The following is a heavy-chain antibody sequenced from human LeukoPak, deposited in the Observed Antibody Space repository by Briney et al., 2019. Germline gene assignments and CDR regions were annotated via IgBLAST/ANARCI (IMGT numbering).Heavy chain of an antibody. CDR2: ISAYNGNT. D-gene: IGHD3-10*01. Sequence: GESLKISCKASGYTFTSYGISWVRQAPGQGLEWMGWISAYNGNTNYAQKLQGRVTMTTDTSTSTAYMELRSLRSDDTAVYYCARAIWFGGLSFLYWGQGTLVTVSS. CDR1: GYTFTSYG. V-gene: IGHV1-18*01. J-gene: IGHJ4*02. CDR3: ARAIWFGGLSFLY.